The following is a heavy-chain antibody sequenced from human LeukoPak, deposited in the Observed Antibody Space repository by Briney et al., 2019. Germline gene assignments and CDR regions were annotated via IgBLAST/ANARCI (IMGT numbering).Heavy chain of an antibody. CDR1: GFTFSDYY. Sequence: PGGSLRLSCAASGFTFSDYYMSWIRQAPGKGLEWVSYISSSGSTIYYADSVKGRFTISRDNAKNSLYLQMNSLRAEDTAVYYCARGAVLLWFGELLPYYYYYVDVWGKGTTVTISS. J-gene: IGHJ6*03. D-gene: IGHD3-10*01. CDR2: ISSSGSTI. V-gene: IGHV3-11*01. CDR3: ARGAVLLWFGELLPYYYYYVDV.